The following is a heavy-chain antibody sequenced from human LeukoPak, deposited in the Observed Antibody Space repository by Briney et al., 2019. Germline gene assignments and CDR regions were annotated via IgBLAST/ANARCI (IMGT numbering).Heavy chain of an antibody. V-gene: IGHV3-30-3*01. CDR1: GFTFSSYA. J-gene: IGHJ4*02. CDR3: ASDGDGPLD. CDR2: ISYDGSNK. D-gene: IGHD5-24*01. Sequence: GGSLRLSCAASGFTFSSYAMHWVRQAPGKGLEWVAVISYDGSNKYYADSVKGRFTISRDNSKNTLYLQMNSLRAEDTAVYYCASDGDGPLDWGQGTLVTVSS.